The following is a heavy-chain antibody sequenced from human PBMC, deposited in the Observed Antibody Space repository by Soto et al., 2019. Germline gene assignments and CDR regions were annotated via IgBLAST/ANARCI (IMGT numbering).Heavy chain of an antibody. CDR1: GGSISSGDYY. J-gene: IGHJ4*01. V-gene: IGHV4-30-4*02. CDR3: ARGGYYYENSGQNAYDY. CDR2: IYYSGST. D-gene: IGHD3-22*01. Sequence: SETLSLTCTVSGGSISSGDYYWSWIRQPPGKGLEWIGYIYYSGSTYYNPSLKSRVTISVDTSKNQFSLKLSSVTAADTALYFCARGGYYYENSGQNAYDYWGQGILVTVSS.